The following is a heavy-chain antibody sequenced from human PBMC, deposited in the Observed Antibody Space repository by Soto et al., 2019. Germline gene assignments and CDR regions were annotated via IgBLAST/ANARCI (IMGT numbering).Heavy chain of an antibody. CDR2: IDPRDSYV. Sequence: GESLKISCTGFGYTFTTFWISWVRQMPGKGLEWMGRIDPRDSYVNYSPSFQGHVTISVDKSINTAYLQWGSLKAADTAVYYCARDKGRITNYYYYGMDVWGQGTTVTVSS. CDR1: GYTFTTFW. CDR3: ARDKGRITNYYYYGMDV. J-gene: IGHJ6*02. V-gene: IGHV5-10-1*01. D-gene: IGHD1-20*01.